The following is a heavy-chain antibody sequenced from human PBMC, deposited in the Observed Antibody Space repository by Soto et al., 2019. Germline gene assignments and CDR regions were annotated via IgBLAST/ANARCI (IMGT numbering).Heavy chain of an antibody. CDR2: IYHSGST. Sequence: PSETLSLPCAVSSGSISSSNWRSWVRQPLGKGLERIGDIYHSGSTNYNPSLKSRVTISVDKSKNQFSLKLSSLTAADTAVYYCASRIAATSYCGQGTLVTVSS. V-gene: IGHV4-4*02. CDR3: ASRIAATSY. CDR1: SGSISSSNW. J-gene: IGHJ4*02. D-gene: IGHD6-13*01.